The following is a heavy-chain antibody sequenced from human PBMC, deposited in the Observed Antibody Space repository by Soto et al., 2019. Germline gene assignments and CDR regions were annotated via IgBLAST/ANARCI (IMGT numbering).Heavy chain of an antibody. D-gene: IGHD5-18*01. Sequence: EVQLVESGGGLVKPGGSLRLSCAASGFTFSNAWMNWVRQAPGKGLEWVGRIKSKTDGGTTDYAAPVKGRFTISRDDSKNTLYLQMNSLKTEDTAVYYCTTEPGYSYGYFDYWGQGTLVTVSS. CDR1: GFTFSNAW. J-gene: IGHJ4*02. CDR2: IKSKTDGGTT. CDR3: TTEPGYSYGYFDY. V-gene: IGHV3-15*07.